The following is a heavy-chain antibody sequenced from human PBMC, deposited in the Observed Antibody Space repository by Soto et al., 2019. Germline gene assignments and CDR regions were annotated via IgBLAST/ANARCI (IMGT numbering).Heavy chain of an antibody. CDR1: GYTLTELS. CDR2: FDPEDGET. V-gene: IGHV1-24*01. D-gene: IGHD2-15*01. Sequence: GASVKVSCKVSGYTLTELSMHWVRQAPGKGLEWMGGFDPEDGETIYAQKFQGRVTMTEDTSTDTANMEMSSLRSEDTAVYYCATALDSSGGSPDWFDPWGQGTLVTVSS. J-gene: IGHJ5*02. CDR3: ATALDSSGGSPDWFDP.